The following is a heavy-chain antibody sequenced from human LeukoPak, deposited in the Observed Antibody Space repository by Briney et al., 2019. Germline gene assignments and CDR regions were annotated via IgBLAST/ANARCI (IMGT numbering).Heavy chain of an antibody. V-gene: IGHV3-21*01. CDR2: ISSSSSYI. CDR3: AREADTYYDFWSGYYVPDY. J-gene: IGHJ4*02. D-gene: IGHD3-3*01. CDR1: GFTFSSYS. Sequence: GGFLRLSCAASGFTFSSYSMNWVRQAPGKGLEWVSSISSSSSYIYYADSVKGRFTISRDNAKNSLYLQMNSLRAEDTAVYYCAREADTYYDFWSGYYVPDYWGQGTLVTVSS.